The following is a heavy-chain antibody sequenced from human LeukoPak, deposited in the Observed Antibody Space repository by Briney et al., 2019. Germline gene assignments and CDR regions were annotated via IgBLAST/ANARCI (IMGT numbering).Heavy chain of an antibody. D-gene: IGHD3-10*01. Sequence: GGSLRLSCAASGFTFSSYGMRWVRQAPGKGLEWVAFIRYDGSNKYYADSVKGRFTISRDNSKNTLYMQMNSLRAEDTAVYYCAKDPVLLWFGELEYWGQGTLVTVSS. CDR2: IRYDGSNK. V-gene: IGHV3-30*02. CDR3: AKDPVLLWFGELEY. J-gene: IGHJ4*02. CDR1: GFTFSSYG.